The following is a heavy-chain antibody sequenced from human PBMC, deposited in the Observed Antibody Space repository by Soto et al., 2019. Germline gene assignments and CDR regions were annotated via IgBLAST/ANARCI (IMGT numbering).Heavy chain of an antibody. J-gene: IGHJ6*02. CDR1: GFTFSSYA. Sequence: EVQLLESGGGLVQPGGSLRLSCAASGFTFSSYAMSWVRQAPGKGLEWVSAISGSGGSTYYADSVKGRFTISRDNSKNTLYLQMNSRGAEDTAVYYATGYCSSTSCYIDYYYYYGMDVWGQGTTVTVSS. CDR2: ISGSGGST. CDR3: TGYCSSTSCYIDYYYYYGMDV. V-gene: IGHV3-23*01. D-gene: IGHD2-2*02.